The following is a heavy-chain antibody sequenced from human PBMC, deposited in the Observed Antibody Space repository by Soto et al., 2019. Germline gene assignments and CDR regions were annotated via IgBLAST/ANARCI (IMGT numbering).Heavy chain of an antibody. CDR3: APTGTTGYYYGMDV. D-gene: IGHD1-1*01. CDR1: GFTFSSYG. CDR2: ISYDGSNK. J-gene: IGHJ6*02. Sequence: QVQLVESGGDVVQPGRSLRLSCAASGFTFSSYGMHWVRQAPGKGLEWVAVISYDGSNKYYADSVKGRFTISRDNSQNTLYLQMNSLRAEDTAVYYCAPTGTTGYYYGMDVWGQGTTVTVSS. V-gene: IGHV3-30*03.